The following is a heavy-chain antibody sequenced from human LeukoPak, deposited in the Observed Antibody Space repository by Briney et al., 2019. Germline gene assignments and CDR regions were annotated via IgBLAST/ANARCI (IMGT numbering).Heavy chain of an antibody. J-gene: IGHJ4*02. CDR1: GFNFGAYA. CDR3: ARTDRQYSGGTEDY. CDR2: ISYDGSNQ. Sequence: PGGSLRLSCAASGFNFGAYAMHWVRRSPGKGLDCVALISYDGSNQWYADSVKGRFTVSRDNAKNSLYLQMNSLRAEDTAVYYCARTDRQYSGGTEDYWGQGTLVTVSS. D-gene: IGHD5-12*01. V-gene: IGHV3-30*07.